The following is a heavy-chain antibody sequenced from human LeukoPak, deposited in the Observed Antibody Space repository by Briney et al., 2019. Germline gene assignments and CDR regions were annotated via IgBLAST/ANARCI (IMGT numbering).Heavy chain of an antibody. CDR2: IYYSGST. CDR1: GGSISSYY. D-gene: IGHD3-16*02. Sequence: PSETPSLTCTVSGGSISSYYWSWIRQPPGKGLEWIGYIYYSGSTNYNPSLKSRVTISVDTSKNQFSLKLSSVTAADTAVYYCARTVSGLNDYVWGSYRSRPPHYFDYWGQGTLVTVSS. J-gene: IGHJ4*02. V-gene: IGHV4-59*08. CDR3: ARTVSGLNDYVWGSYRSRPPHYFDY.